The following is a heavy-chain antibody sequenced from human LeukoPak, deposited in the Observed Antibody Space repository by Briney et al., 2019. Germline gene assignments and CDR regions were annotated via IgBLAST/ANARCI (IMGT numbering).Heavy chain of an antibody. D-gene: IGHD2-2*01. CDR1: EFTFSSYW. J-gene: IGHJ6*02. Sequence: GGSLRLSCAASEFTFSSYWMSWVRQAPGKGLEWVANIKQDGSEKYYVDSVKGRFTISRDNAKNSLYLQMNSLRAEDTAVYYCARDPPYVDVWGQGTTVTVSS. CDR3: ARDPPYVDV. V-gene: IGHV3-7*01. CDR2: IKQDGSEK.